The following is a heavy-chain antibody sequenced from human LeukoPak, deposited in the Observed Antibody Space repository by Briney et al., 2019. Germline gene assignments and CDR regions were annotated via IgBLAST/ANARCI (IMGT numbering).Heavy chain of an antibody. CDR2: IKEDGTET. CDR1: GFMLSSNW. J-gene: IGHJ4*02. CDR3: AKEGRSLQTY. D-gene: IGHD5-24*01. Sequence: GGSLRLSCAASGFMLSSNWMSWVRLAPGKGLEWVANIKEDGTETYYVDSVKGRFTISRDNAKNSLYLQMNSLRVEDAAVYYCAKEGRSLQTYWGQGTLVTVSP. V-gene: IGHV3-7*03.